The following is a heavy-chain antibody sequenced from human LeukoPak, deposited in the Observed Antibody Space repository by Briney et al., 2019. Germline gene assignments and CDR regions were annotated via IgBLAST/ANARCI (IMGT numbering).Heavy chain of an antibody. V-gene: IGHV3-7*01. CDR3: ARLSEMFRGPQVIYYFDY. Sequence: GGSLTLSCGASGFTFTTYWMSWVRQAPGKGLEWVANIKQDGTEKYYVDSVKGRFTISRDYARHSLYLQLNSLRAEDTAVYYCARLSEMFRGPQVIYYFDYWGQGTLVTVSS. CDR2: IKQDGTEK. J-gene: IGHJ4*02. CDR1: GFTFTTYW. D-gene: IGHD3-10*01.